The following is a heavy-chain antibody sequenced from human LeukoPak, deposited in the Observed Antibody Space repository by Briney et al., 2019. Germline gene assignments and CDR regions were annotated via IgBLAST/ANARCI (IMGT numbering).Heavy chain of an antibody. CDR2: INPNSGGT. J-gene: IGHJ4*02. V-gene: IGHV1-2*02. CDR1: GYTFTGYY. Sequence: ASVKVSCKASGYTFTGYYMHWVRQAPGQGLEWMGWINPNSGGTNYAQKFQGRVTMTRDTSISTAYMELSRLRSDDTAVYYCARVRVVAATPDYWGQGTLVTVSS. CDR3: ARVRVVAATPDY. D-gene: IGHD2-15*01.